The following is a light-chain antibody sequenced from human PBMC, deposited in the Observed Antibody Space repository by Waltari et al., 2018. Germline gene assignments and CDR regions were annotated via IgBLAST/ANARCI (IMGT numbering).Light chain of an antibody. J-gene: IGLJ1*01. CDR3: QVWDITSDHFV. V-gene: IGLV3-21*02. CDR2: DNS. Sequence: SYVLTPPPSVSVAPGQTARITCGGNNLGSKSVHWYQQKPGQAPVLVVYDNSDRPSGIPERFSGSNSGNTATLTISRVEAGDEADYYCQVWDITSDHFVFGTGTKVTVL. CDR1: NLGSKS.